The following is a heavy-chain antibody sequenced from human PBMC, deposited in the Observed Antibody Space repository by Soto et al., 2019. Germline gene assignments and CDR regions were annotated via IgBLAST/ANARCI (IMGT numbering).Heavy chain of an antibody. J-gene: IGHJ6*02. V-gene: IGHV4-59*01. D-gene: IGHD1-26*01. CDR2: IYYSGST. Sequence: SETLSLTCTVSGGSISSYSWSWVRQPPGKGLEWIGYIYYSGSTNYNPSLKSGVTISVDTSKNQYSLKLSYVTVADTAVYYGEKASEIVYGMDVWGQGTTVTVSS. CDR3: EKASEIVYGMDV. CDR1: GGSISSYS.